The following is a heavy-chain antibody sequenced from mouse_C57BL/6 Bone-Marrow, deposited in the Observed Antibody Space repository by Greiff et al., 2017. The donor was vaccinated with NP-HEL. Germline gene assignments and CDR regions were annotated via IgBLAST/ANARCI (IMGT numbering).Heavy chain of an antibody. CDR2: IRLKSDNYAT. Sequence: DVKLQESGGGLVQPGGSMKLSCVASGFTFSNYWMNWVRQSPEKGLEWVAQIRLKSDNYATHYAESVKGRFTISRDDSKSSVYLQMNNLRAEDTGIYYCTSIYYGEYGGEGTTRGVSA. CDR1: GFTFSNYW. CDR3: TSIYYGEY. D-gene: IGHD1-1*01. V-gene: IGHV6-3*01. J-gene: IGHJ2*01.